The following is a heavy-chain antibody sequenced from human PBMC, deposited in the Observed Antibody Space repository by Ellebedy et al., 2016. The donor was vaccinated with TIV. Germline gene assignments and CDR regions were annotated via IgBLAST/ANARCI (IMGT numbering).Heavy chain of an antibody. CDR1: GFTFSNDW. CDR2: INPDGSEK. D-gene: IGHD5-18*01. Sequence: GGSLRLSXAASGFTFSNDWMTWARQAPGKGLEWVANINPDGSEKYCVGSVEGRFSISRDNAKNSLYLQMTSLRAEDTALYYCARDKSSGSTYGSHFDYWGQGTLVTVSS. V-gene: IGHV3-7*01. CDR3: ARDKSSGSTYGSHFDY. J-gene: IGHJ4*02.